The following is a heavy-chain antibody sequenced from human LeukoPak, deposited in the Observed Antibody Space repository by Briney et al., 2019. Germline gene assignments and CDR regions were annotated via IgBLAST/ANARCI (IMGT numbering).Heavy chain of an antibody. CDR1: GFSFNSHW. CDR3: AREGYYDSSGYYFLDI. D-gene: IGHD3-22*01. V-gene: IGHV3-33*08. CDR2: IWYDGSNK. Sequence: GGSLRLSCAASGFSFNSHWMSWVRQAPGKGLEWVAVIWYDGSNKYYADSVKGRFTISRDNSKNTLYLQMNSLRAEDTAVYYCAREGYYDSSGYYFLDIWGQGTMVTVSS. J-gene: IGHJ3*02.